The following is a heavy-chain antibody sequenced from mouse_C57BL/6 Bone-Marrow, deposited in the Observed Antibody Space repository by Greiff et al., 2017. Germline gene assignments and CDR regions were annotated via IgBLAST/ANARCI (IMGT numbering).Heavy chain of an antibody. Sequence: QVQLKESGPGLVAPSQSLSITCTVSGFSLTSYAISWVRQPPGKGLEWLGVIWTGGGTNYNSALKSRLSISKDNSKSQVFLKMNRLQTDDTARYYCGRIYYGSRYAMDYWGQGTSVTVSS. CDR2: IWTGGGT. V-gene: IGHV2-9-1*01. CDR1: GFSLTSYA. CDR3: GRIYYGSRYAMDY. D-gene: IGHD1-1*01. J-gene: IGHJ4*01.